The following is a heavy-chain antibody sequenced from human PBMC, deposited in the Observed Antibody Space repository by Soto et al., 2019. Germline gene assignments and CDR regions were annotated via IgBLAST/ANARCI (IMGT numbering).Heavy chain of an antibody. CDR3: AREGRFRDGYIFSRDRANDAFDI. D-gene: IGHD3-9*01. V-gene: IGHV3-33*01. CDR2: IWYDGSNK. Sequence: GGSLRLSCAASGFTFSSYGMHWVRQAPGKGLEWVAVIWYDGSNKYYADSVKGRFTISRDNSKNTLYLQMNSLRAEDTAVYYCAREGRFRDGYIFSRDRANDAFDIWGQGTMVTVSS. J-gene: IGHJ3*02. CDR1: GFTFSSYG.